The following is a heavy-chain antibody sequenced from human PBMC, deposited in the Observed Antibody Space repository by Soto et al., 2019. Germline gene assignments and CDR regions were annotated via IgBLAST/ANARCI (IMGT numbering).Heavy chain of an antibody. CDR3: AKSQGFGSGSYYFDY. D-gene: IGHD1-26*01. V-gene: IGHV3-23*01. CDR2: ISGSGGST. Sequence: GSLRLSCAASGFTFSSYAMSWVRQAPGKGLEWVSAISGSGGSTYYADSVKGRFTISRDNSKNTLYLQMNSLRAEDTAVYYCAKSQGFGSGSYYFDYWGQGTLVTVSS. J-gene: IGHJ4*02. CDR1: GFTFSSYA.